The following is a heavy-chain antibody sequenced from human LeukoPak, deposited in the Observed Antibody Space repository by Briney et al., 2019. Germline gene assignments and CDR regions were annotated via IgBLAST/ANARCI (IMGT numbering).Heavy chain of an antibody. CDR2: ISGRGGST. Sequence: GGSLRLSCAASGFTFSSYAMSWVRQAPGKWRECVSAISGRGGSTYYADSVKGRFTISRANSKNTLYLQMNRLRGEETAVYYCAKKDYYDSSGSLGLGFEYWGQGTLVTVSS. CDR3: AKKDYYDSSGSLGLGFEY. J-gene: IGHJ4*02. CDR1: GFTFSSYA. D-gene: IGHD3-22*01. V-gene: IGHV3-23*01.